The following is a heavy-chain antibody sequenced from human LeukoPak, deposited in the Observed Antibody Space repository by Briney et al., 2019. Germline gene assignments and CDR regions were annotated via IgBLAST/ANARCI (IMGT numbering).Heavy chain of an antibody. V-gene: IGHV4-59*08. D-gene: IGHD1-26*01. CDR1: GGSISSYY. J-gene: IGHJ3*02. CDR2: IYYSGST. CDR3: ARPNSGTYPYDAFDI. Sequence: SETLSLTCTVSGGSISSYYWSWIRQPPGKGLEWIGYIYYSGSTNYNASLKGRVAISVDTPKNQFSLKVTSLTAADTAVYYCARPNSGTYPYDAFDIWGQGTMITVS.